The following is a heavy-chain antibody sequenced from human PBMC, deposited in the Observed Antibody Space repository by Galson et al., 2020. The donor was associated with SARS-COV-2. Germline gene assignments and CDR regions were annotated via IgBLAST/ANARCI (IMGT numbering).Heavy chain of an antibody. J-gene: IGHJ4*02. Sequence: GESLKISCKGSGYSFTSYWIGWVRQMPGKGLEWMGIIYPGDSDTRYSPSFQGQVTISADKSISTAYLQWSSLKASDTAMYYCARHVTMCDFWSGYCANTPGEGDYWGQGTLVTVSS. V-gene: IGHV5-51*01. CDR3: ARHVTMCDFWSGYCANTPGEGDY. CDR2: IYPGDSDT. CDR1: GYSFTSYW. D-gene: IGHD3-3*01.